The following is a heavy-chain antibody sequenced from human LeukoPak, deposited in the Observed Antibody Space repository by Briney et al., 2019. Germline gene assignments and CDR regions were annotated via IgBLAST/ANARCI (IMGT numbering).Heavy chain of an antibody. D-gene: IGHD2-15*01. CDR3: AKETLRGCSGGSCYSAEYFQH. CDR1: GFTFSSYG. J-gene: IGHJ1*01. Sequence: PGRSLRLSCAASGFTFSSYGMHWVRQAPGKGLEWVAVISYDGSNKYYADSVKGRFTISRDNSKNTLYPQMNSLRAEDTAVYYCAKETLRGCSGGSCYSAEYFQHWGQGTLVTVSS. CDR2: ISYDGSNK. V-gene: IGHV3-30*18.